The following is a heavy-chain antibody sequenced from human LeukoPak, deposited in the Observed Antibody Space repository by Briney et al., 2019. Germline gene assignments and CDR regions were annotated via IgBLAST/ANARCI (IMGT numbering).Heavy chain of an antibody. CDR3: ARAGFALAPHRGTPFDS. D-gene: IGHD6-6*01. CDR2: TYYRSKWYN. Sequence: SQTLSLTCVISGDSVSSNSAAWNWIRQSPSRGLQWLGRTYYRSKWYNDYAVSVRSRITINPDTSKNQFSLKLTSVTAADTAAYYCARAGFALAPHRGTPFDSWGQGTLVTVSS. J-gene: IGHJ4*02. CDR1: GDSVSSNSAA. V-gene: IGHV6-1*01.